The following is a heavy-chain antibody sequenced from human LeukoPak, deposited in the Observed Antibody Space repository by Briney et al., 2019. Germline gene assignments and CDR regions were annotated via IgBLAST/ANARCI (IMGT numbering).Heavy chain of an antibody. D-gene: IGHD6-13*01. Sequence: PSETLSLTCTVSGVSISSYYWSWIRQPPGKGLEWIGYIYYSGSTNYNPSLKSRVTISVDTSKNQFSLKLSSVTAADTAVYYCARTLSYSSSWLKPQNNSWFDPWGQGTLVTVSS. CDR1: GVSISSYY. CDR2: IYYSGST. J-gene: IGHJ5*02. V-gene: IGHV4-59*01. CDR3: ARTLSYSSSWLKPQNNSWFDP.